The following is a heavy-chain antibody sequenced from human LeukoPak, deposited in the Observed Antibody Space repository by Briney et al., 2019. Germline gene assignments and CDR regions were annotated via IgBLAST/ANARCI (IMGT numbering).Heavy chain of an antibody. D-gene: IGHD3-10*01. J-gene: IGHJ4*02. V-gene: IGHV4-34*01. CDR3: AGEIWFGAPNEH. CDR1: GGSFSGYY. Sequence: SETLSLTCAVYGGSFSGYYWSWIRQPPGKGLEWIGEINHRGSTNYNPSLKSRVTISVDTSKNQFSLKLSSVTAADTAVYYCAGEIWFGAPNEHWGQGTLLRLFS. CDR2: INHRGST.